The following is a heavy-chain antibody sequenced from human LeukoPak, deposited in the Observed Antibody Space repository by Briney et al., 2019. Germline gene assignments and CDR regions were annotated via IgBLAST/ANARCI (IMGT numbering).Heavy chain of an antibody. Sequence: GTSLRLSCVASGFTVSSNYMSWVRQAPGKGLEWVSVIYSGGSTDYADSVKGRFTISRDNSKNTLYLQMNSLRAEDTAVYYCARGYCRGGSCPFDYWGQGTLVTVSS. V-gene: IGHV3-66*01. CDR1: GFTVSSNY. D-gene: IGHD2-15*01. J-gene: IGHJ4*02. CDR2: IYSGGST. CDR3: ARGYCRGGSCPFDY.